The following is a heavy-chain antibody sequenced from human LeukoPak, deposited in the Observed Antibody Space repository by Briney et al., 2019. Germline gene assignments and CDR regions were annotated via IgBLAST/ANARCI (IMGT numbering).Heavy chain of an antibody. V-gene: IGHV4-59*01. J-gene: IGHJ6*04. D-gene: IGHD2-2*01. CDR2: IYYSGST. Sequence: SETLSLTCTVSGGSISSYYWSWIRQPPGKGLEWIGYIYYSGSTNYNPSLKSRVTISVDTSKNQFSLKLSSVTAADTAVYYCARAPGYCSSTSCYVPARYDMDVWGKGTTVTVSS. CDR3: ARAPGYCSSTSCYVPARYDMDV. CDR1: GGSISSYY.